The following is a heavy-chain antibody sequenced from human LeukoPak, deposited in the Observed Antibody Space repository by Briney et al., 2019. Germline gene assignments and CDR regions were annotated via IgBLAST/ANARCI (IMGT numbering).Heavy chain of an antibody. CDR3: AAPLNTAMVPSEWYFDL. D-gene: IGHD5-18*01. J-gene: IGHJ2*01. CDR1: GYTFTNFD. CDR2: IVVGSGNT. Sequence: SVKVSCKASGYTFTNFDINWVRQARGQRLEWIGWIVVGSGNTDYAQKFQERVTITRDMSTSTAYMELSSLRSEDTAVYYCAAPLNTAMVPSEWYFDLWGRGTLVTVSS. V-gene: IGHV1-58*02.